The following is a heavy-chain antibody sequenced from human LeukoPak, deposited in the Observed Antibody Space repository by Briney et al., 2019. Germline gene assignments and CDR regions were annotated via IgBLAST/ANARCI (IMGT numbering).Heavy chain of an antibody. CDR2: IHTSGST. D-gene: IGHD4-17*01. Sequence: PSQTLSLTCTVSGGSISSGSYYWSWIRQPAGKGLEWIGRIHTSGSTNYNPSLKSRVTISVDTSKNQFSLKLSSVTAADTAVYYCARGPRGNYGDYVLDYWGQGTLVTVSS. CDR1: GGSISSGSYY. CDR3: ARGPRGNYGDYVLDY. J-gene: IGHJ4*02. V-gene: IGHV4-61*02.